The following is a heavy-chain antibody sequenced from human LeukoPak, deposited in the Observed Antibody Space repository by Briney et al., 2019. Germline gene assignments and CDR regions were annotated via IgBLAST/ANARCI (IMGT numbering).Heavy chain of an antibody. V-gene: IGHV3-23*01. Sequence: PGGSLRLSCAASGFTFSSYAMSWVRQAPGKGLEWVSAVSGSGGSTYYADSVKGRFTISRDKSKTTLYLEMNSLRAEDTAVYYCAKGRGSNKDSFDIWGQGTMVTVSS. CDR3: AKGRGSNKDSFDI. D-gene: IGHD1-14*01. J-gene: IGHJ3*02. CDR1: GFTFSSYA. CDR2: VSGSGGST.